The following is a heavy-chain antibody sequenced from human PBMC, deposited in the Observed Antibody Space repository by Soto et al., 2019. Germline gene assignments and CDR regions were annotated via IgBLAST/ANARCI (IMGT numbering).Heavy chain of an antibody. D-gene: IGHD2-2*01. Sequence: GASVKVSCKASGYTFTSYGISWVRQAPGQGLEWMGWISAYNGNTNYAQKLQGRVTMTTDTSTSTAYMELRSLRSDDTAVYYCARGSLGYCSSTSCYPAEYFQHWGQGTLVTVSS. V-gene: IGHV1-18*01. CDR3: ARGSLGYCSSTSCYPAEYFQH. CDR1: GYTFTSYG. CDR2: ISAYNGNT. J-gene: IGHJ1*01.